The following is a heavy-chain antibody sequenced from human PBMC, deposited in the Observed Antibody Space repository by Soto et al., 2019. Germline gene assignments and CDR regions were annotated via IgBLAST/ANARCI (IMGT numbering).Heavy chain of an antibody. CDR1: GYTFTSYG. V-gene: IGHV1-3*01. D-gene: IGHD3-16*01. CDR2: INAGNGNT. J-gene: IGHJ6*02. CDR3: AMVDNYVTPTPQDV. Sequence: ASVKVSCKASGYTFTSYGFSWVRQAPGQRLEWMGWINAGNGNTKYSQKFQGRVTITRDTSASTAYMELSSLRSEDTAAYYCAMVDNYVTPTPQDVWGQGNTVTVSS.